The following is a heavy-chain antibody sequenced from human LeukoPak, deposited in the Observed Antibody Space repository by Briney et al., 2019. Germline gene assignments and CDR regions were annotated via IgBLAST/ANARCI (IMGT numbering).Heavy chain of an antibody. D-gene: IGHD3-3*01. V-gene: IGHV4-38-2*02. CDR1: GYSISSGYY. CDR3: ARGGTWSGYYYYYYYYMDV. CDR2: IYHSGST. Sequence: PSETLSLTCTVSGYSISSGYYWGWIRQPPGEGLEWIGSIYHSGSTYYNPSLKSRVTISVDTSKNQFSLKLSSVTAADTAVYYCARGGTWSGYYYYYYYYMDVWGKGTTVTVSS. J-gene: IGHJ6*03.